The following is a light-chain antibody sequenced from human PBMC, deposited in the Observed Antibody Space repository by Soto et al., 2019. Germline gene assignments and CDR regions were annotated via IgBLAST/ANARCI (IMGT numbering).Light chain of an antibody. Sequence: QSALTQPASVSGSPGQSITISCTGTSSCVWSYKLVSWGRQDPVRAPRLMIYEGSKRPSGVSNRFSGSKSGNTTSLTISGLQAEDEADYYCCSYAGSSTSYVFGTGTKVTVL. CDR1: SSCVWSYKL. V-gene: IGLV2-23*01. CDR3: CSYAGSSTSYV. J-gene: IGLJ1*01. CDR2: EGS.